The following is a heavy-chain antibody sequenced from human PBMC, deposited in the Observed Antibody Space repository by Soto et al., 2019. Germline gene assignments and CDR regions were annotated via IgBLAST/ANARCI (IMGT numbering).Heavy chain of an antibody. J-gene: IGHJ6*02. CDR3: SIRARRIAARTYYYGMDV. V-gene: IGHV4-34*01. D-gene: IGHD6-6*01. CDR2: INHSGST. CDR1: GGSFSGYY. Sequence: PSETLSLTCAVYGGSFSGYYWSWSRQPPGKGLEWIGEINHSGSTNYNPSLKSRVTISVDTSKNQFSLKLSSVTAAVTAVYYCSIRARRIAARTYYYGMDVWGQGTTVTVSS.